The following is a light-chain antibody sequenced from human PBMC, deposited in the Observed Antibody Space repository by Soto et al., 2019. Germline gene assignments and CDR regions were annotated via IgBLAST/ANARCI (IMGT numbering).Light chain of an antibody. CDR2: GAS. CDR3: QQYNNWPPLT. V-gene: IGKV3-15*01. J-gene: IGKJ4*01. CDR1: QSVSSN. Sequence: EIVMTQSPATLSVSPGERATLSCRASQSVSSNLAWYQQKPGQAPSLLIYGASTRATGIPARFSGSGSVTEFTLNISGLQSEDFAVYYCQQYNNWPPLTFGGGNKVEI.